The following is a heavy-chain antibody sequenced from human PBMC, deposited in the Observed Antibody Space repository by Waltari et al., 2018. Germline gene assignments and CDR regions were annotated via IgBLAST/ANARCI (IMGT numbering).Heavy chain of an antibody. CDR2: NKSNIEGGTT. CDR3: VTVTGPSKGYYGMDV. V-gene: IGHV3-15*01. CDR1: DHSFSYRW. D-gene: IGHD4-4*01. Sequence: EVQLVESGGGKLTPGGSLRLSCAASDHSFSYRWMMGVRQTRGKGREWVDQNKSNIEGGTTTDAAPVKCRLSICWYDSESTGDLQMNSLKTEDTAVYYCVTVTGPSKGYYGMDVWGQGTTVTVSS. J-gene: IGHJ6*02.